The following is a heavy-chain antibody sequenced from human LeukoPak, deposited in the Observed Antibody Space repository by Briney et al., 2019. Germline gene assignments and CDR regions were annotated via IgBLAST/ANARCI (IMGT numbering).Heavy chain of an antibody. D-gene: IGHD6-13*01. V-gene: IGHV1-18*01. CDR2: ISAYNGNT. CDR3: ARDLPYSSSWESIDY. CDR1: GYTFTSYG. Sequence: ASVKVSCNASGYTFTSYGISWVRQAPGQGLEWMGWISAYNGNTNYAQKSQGRVTMTTDTSTSTAYMELRSLRSDDTAVYYCARDLPYSSSWESIDYWGQGTLVTVSS. J-gene: IGHJ4*02.